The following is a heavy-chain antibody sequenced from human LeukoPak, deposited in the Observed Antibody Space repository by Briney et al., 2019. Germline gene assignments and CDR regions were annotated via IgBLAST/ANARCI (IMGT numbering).Heavy chain of an antibody. Sequence: SETLSLTCTVSGGPLNNYYWSWLRQPPGKGLEWIGYIYYTGTTKTPPSLKSRVTMSVGTSGSQLSLRLNSVSAADTAVYYCARYDRSGYSLEVWGQGILVIVSS. V-gene: IGHV4-59*01. CDR1: GGPLNNYY. CDR2: IYYTGTT. CDR3: ARYDRSGYSLEV. D-gene: IGHD3-22*01. J-gene: IGHJ4*02.